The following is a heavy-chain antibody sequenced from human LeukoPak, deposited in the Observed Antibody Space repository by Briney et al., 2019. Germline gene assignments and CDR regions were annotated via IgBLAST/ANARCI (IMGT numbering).Heavy chain of an antibody. D-gene: IGHD3-22*01. CDR2: ISGSGGST. CDR3: AKRGYDSSGYYGYFDY. V-gene: IGHV3-23*01. Sequence: GGSLRLSCAASGFTFSTYAMSWVRQAPGKGLEWVSVISGSGGSTYYADSVKGRSTISRDNSKNTMYLQMNSLRDEDTAAYYCAKRGYDSSGYYGYFDYWGQGILVTVSS. CDR1: GFTFSTYA. J-gene: IGHJ4*02.